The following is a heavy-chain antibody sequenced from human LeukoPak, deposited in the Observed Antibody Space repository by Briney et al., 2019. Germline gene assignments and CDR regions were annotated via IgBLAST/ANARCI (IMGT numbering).Heavy chain of an antibody. D-gene: IGHD2-2*02. CDR3: ARDWEIVPAAIHESDYYYYGMDV. CDR2: IIPIFGIA. V-gene: IGHV1-69*04. J-gene: IGHJ6*02. Sequence: SVKVSCKASGGTFSSYAISWMRQAPGQGLEWMGRIIPIFGIANYAQKFQGRDTITADKSTSTAYMELSSLRSEDTAVYYCARDWEIVPAAIHESDYYYYGMDVWGQGTTVTVSS. CDR1: GGTFSSYA.